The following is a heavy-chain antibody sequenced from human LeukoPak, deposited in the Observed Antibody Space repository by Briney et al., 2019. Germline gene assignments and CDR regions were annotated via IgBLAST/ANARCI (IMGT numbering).Heavy chain of an antibody. CDR3: ARGQYERNP. CDR1: GGSFSGYF. Sequence: PSETLSLTCAVYGGSFSGYFWSWIRQPPGKGLEWIGEINHSGRTYFNPSLKSRVTLSVDTSKNQFSLKLTSVTAADTAVYYCARGQYERNPWGQGTLVTASS. V-gene: IGHV4-34*01. CDR2: INHSGRT. D-gene: IGHD3-16*01. J-gene: IGHJ5*02.